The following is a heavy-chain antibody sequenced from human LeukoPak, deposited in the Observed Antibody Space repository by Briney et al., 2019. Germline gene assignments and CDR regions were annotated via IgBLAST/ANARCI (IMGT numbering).Heavy chain of an antibody. V-gene: IGHV3-53*01. CDR3: AKDLIAYSYGYAGRSNFDY. CDR2: IYSDGST. CDR1: GFIVSGDF. J-gene: IGHJ4*02. Sequence: GGSLRLSCAASGFIVSGDFMSWVRQAPGKGLEWVSVIYSDGSTYYADSVKGHFTISRDNSKNTLYLQMNSLRAEDTAIYYCAKDLIAYSYGYAGRSNFDYWGQGTLVTVSS. D-gene: IGHD5-18*01.